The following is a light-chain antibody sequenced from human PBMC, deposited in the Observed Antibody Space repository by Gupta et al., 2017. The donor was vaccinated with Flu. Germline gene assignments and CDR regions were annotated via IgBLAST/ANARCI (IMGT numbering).Light chain of an antibody. J-gene: IGLJ3*02. CDR3: ASYTSTTTLV. Sequence: SALTLPPSVSRSAGLSITPSCTGTSSDVGGYNYVSWYQQHPGKAPKLIIYDVTKRPSGVSNRFSGSKSGNTASLTISGLQAEDEADYYCASYTSTTTLVFGGGTKLTVL. CDR2: DVT. CDR1: SSDVGGYNY. V-gene: IGLV2-14*03.